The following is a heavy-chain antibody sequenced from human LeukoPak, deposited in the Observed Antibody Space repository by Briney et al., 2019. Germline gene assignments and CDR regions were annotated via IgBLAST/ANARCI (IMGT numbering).Heavy chain of an antibody. V-gene: IGHV1-18*01. CDR1: GYTFTSYG. CDR3: ARPALVLRWELPALDY. CDR2: ISAYNGNT. J-gene: IGHJ4*02. D-gene: IGHD1-26*01. Sequence: ASVKVSCKASGYTFTSYGISWVRQAPGQGLEWMGWISAYNGNTNYAQKLQGRVTMTTDTSTSTAYMELRSLRSDDTAVYYCARPALVLRWELPALDYWGQGTLVTVSS.